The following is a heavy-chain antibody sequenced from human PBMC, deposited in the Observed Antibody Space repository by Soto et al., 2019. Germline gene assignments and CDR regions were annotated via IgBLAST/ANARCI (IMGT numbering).Heavy chain of an antibody. V-gene: IGHV1-8*01. J-gene: IGHJ6*02. D-gene: IGHD3-3*01. CDR2: MNPNSGNT. Sequence: PSVKVSCKASGYTFTSYDINWVRQATGQGLEWMGWMNPNSGNTGYAQKFQGRVTMTRNTSISTAYMELSSLRSEDTAVYYCARVRPITIFGVVHPWYYGMDVWGQGTTVTVSS. CDR3: ARVRPITIFGVVHPWYYGMDV. CDR1: GYTFTSYD.